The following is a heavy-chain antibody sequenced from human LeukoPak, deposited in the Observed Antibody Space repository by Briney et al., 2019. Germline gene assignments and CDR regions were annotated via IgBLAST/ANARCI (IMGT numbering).Heavy chain of an antibody. V-gene: IGHV1-3*01. CDR2: INAGIGNT. D-gene: IGHD4-17*01. CDR1: GYTFTSYA. J-gene: IGHJ6*02. Sequence: ASVKVSCKASGYTFTSYAMHWVRQAPGQRLEWMGWINAGIGNTKYSQKFQGRVTITRDTSASTAYMELSSLRSEDTAVYYCARVGSPNTVTTSPEYYYYYGMDVWGQGTTVTVSS. CDR3: ARVGSPNTVTTSPEYYYYYGMDV.